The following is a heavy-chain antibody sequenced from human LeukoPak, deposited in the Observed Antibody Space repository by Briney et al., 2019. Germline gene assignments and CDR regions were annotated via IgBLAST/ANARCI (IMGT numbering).Heavy chain of an antibody. CDR2: ISSSGSTI. CDR3: ARVGVVVVPAAFDY. J-gene: IGHJ4*02. V-gene: IGHV3-48*03. D-gene: IGHD2-2*01. Sequence: GGSLRLSCAASGFTFSSYEMNWVRQAPGKGLEWVSYISSSGSTIYYADSVKGRFTISRDNAKNSLYLQVNSLRAEDTAVYYCARVGVVVVPAAFDYWGQGTLVTVSS. CDR1: GFTFSSYE.